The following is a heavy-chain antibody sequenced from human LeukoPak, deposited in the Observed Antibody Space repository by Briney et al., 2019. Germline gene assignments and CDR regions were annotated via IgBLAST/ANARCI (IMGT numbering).Heavy chain of an antibody. Sequence: SQTLSLTCAVSGGSFSSGGYSWSWIRRPPGKGLEWIGYIYHSGSTYYNPSLKSRVTISVDRSKNQFSLKLSSVTAADTAVYYCASGNLGDWFDPWGQGTLVTVSS. V-gene: IGHV4-30-2*01. D-gene: IGHD4-23*01. J-gene: IGHJ5*02. CDR2: IYHSGST. CDR3: ASGNLGDWFDP. CDR1: GGSFSSGGYS.